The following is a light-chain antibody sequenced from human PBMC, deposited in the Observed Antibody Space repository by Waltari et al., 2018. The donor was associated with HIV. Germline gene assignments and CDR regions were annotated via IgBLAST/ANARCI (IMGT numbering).Light chain of an antibody. V-gene: IGLV7-46*01. CDR1: TGAVTSGHY. CDR2: DTS. Sequence: QAVVTQEPSLTVSPGGTVTLTCGSSTGAVTSGHYPYWFQQKPGQAPRTLCYDTSNKHSWTPARFSGSLLGGKAALTLSGAQPEDEAEYYCLLSYSGALVFGGGTKLTVL. CDR3: LLSYSGALV. J-gene: IGLJ2*01.